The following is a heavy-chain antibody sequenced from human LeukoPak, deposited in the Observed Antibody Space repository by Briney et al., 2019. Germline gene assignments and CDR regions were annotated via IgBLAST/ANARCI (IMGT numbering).Heavy chain of an antibody. V-gene: IGHV5-51*01. Sequence: GESLKISCKGSGYSFTSYWIGWVRQMPGKGLEWMGIIYPGDSDTRYSPSFQGQVTISADKSITTAYLQWSSLKASDTAMYYCARQRVARRGCFDPWGQGTLVTVSS. D-gene: IGHD6-19*01. CDR3: ARQRVARRGCFDP. CDR1: GYSFTSYW. CDR2: IYPGDSDT. J-gene: IGHJ5*02.